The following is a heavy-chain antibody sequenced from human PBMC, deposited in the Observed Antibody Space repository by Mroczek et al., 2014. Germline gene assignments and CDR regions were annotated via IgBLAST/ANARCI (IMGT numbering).Heavy chain of an antibody. V-gene: IGHV1-2*02. CDR2: INPNSGGT. J-gene: IGHJ4*02. CDR1: GYTFTGYY. CDR3: ARAVGYYYDSTSFDY. Sequence: SGAEVKKPGASVKVSCKASGYTFTGYYMHWVRQAPGQGLEWMGWINPNSGGTNYAQKFQGRVTMTRDTSISTAYMELSRLRSDDTAVYYCARAVGYYYDSTSFDYWGQGTLVTVSS. D-gene: IGHD3-22*01.